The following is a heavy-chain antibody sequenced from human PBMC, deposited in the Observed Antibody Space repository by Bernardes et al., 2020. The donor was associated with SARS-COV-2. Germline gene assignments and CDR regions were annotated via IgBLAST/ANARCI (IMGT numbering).Heavy chain of an antibody. CDR3: AKDKLEYSYGCMDV. D-gene: IGHD5-18*01. Sequence: GGSLRLCCAASGLTFSLYSMNWVRQAPGKGLEWVAVVSYSGGSAYYADSVRGRFTISRDNSRNTVYLQMTSLRVEDTAVYYCAKDKLEYSYGCMDVWGQGAAVTVSS. CDR2: VSYSGGSA. V-gene: IGHV3-23*01. J-gene: IGHJ6*02. CDR1: GLTFSLYS.